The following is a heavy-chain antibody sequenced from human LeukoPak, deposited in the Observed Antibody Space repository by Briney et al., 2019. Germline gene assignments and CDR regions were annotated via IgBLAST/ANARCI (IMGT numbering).Heavy chain of an antibody. CDR3: ARDGRRDGYNWFDP. J-gene: IGHJ5*02. Sequence: PSETLSLTCTVSGGSLSSYYWSLLRQPPGQGLEWIGYIHYNGSTNYNPSLKSRVTISVDTSKNQFSLKLSSVTAADTAVYYCARDGRRDGYNWFDPWGQGTLVTVSS. CDR2: IHYNGST. D-gene: IGHD5-24*01. CDR1: GGSLSSYY. V-gene: IGHV4-59*12.